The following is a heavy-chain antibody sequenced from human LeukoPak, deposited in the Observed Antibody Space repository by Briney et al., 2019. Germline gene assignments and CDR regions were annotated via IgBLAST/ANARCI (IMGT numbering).Heavy chain of an antibody. J-gene: IGHJ4*02. D-gene: IGHD6-19*01. V-gene: IGHV4-39*01. CDR3: AHSSGWYRRYFDY. CDR1: GGSISSSSYY. CDR2: IYYSGST. Sequence: SETLSLTCTVSGGSISSSSYYWGWIRQPPGKGLGWIGSIYYSGSTYYNPSLKSRVTISVDTSKNQFSLKLSSVTAADTAVYYCAHSSGWYRRYFDYWGQGTLVTVSS.